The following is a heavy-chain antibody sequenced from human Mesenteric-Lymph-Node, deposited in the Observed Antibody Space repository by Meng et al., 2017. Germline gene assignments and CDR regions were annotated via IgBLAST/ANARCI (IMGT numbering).Heavy chain of an antibody. CDR2: INSNTGAT. V-gene: IGHV1-2*06. CDR3: ARLAYDSSGYSLGGFDY. D-gene: IGHD3-22*01. Sequence: ASVKVSCKASGYTFTGYFMHWVRQAPGQGLEWMGRINSNTGATNYAQKFQARVTMTRDTSISTAYLQWSSLKASDTAMYYCARLAYDSSGYSLGGFDYWGQGTLVTVSS. CDR1: GYTFTGYF. J-gene: IGHJ4*02.